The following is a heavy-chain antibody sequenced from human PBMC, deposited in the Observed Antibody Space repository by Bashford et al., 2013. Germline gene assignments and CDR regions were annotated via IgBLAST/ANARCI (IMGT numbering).Heavy chain of an antibody. V-gene: IGHV3-23*01. CDR2: ISGSGGST. D-gene: IGHD2-21*02. CDR3: AKDSAPVVTALYFEY. Sequence: VRQAPGKGLEWVSAISGSGGSTYYADSVKGRFTISRDNSKNTLYLQMNSLRAEDTAVYYCAKDSAPVVTALYFEYWGQGALVTVSS. J-gene: IGHJ4*02.